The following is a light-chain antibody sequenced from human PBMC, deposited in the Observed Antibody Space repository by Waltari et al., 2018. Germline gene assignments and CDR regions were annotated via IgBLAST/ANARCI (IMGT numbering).Light chain of an antibody. CDR1: ENIRSF. CDR3: QKYGTLPAT. CDR2: DTS. J-gene: IGKJ1*01. V-gene: IGKV3-20*01. Sequence: DIVLTQSPGTLSLSPGERATLSCRASENIRSFLAWYQQKPGQAPRILIYDTSTRATGIPDRFSGRVSGTDFSLTISRLEPEDFAVYYCQKYGTLPATFGQGTKVEIK.